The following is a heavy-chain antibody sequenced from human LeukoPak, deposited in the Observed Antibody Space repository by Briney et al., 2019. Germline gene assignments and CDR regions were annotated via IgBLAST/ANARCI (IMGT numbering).Heavy chain of an antibody. CDR2: IQNHGNDR. V-gene: IGHV3-30*02. Sequence: PGGSLRLSCAASGFTFYTQGMHWVRQAPGKGLEWVTFIQNHGNDRRYADSVEGRFTVSRDSSKNTLYIKINSLRAEDTARYYVTRESGSSSVGELLRDSGQGTLVTVSS. D-gene: IGHD3-10*01. J-gene: IGHJ4*02. CDR1: GFTFYTQG. CDR3: TRESGSSSVGELLRD.